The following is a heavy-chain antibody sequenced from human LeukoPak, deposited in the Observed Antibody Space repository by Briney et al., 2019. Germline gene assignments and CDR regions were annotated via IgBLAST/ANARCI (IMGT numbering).Heavy chain of an antibody. V-gene: IGHV1-69*13. CDR2: IIPILGTA. Sequence: GALVKVSCKASGGTLSSYGIGWVRQAPGQGLEWMGGIIPILGTANYAQNFQDRVTITADESTSTAYMELSSLRYEDTAIYYCARDSGSDISSWYGDWGQGTLVTVSS. D-gene: IGHD6-19*01. J-gene: IGHJ4*02. CDR1: GGTLSSYG. CDR3: ARDSGSDISSWYGD.